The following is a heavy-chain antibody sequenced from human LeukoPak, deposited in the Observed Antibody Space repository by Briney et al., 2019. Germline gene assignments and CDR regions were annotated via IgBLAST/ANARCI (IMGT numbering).Heavy chain of an antibody. D-gene: IGHD1-1*01. J-gene: IGHJ6*02. V-gene: IGHV3-30*18. CDR3: AKLRELVTYYYYYGLDV. CDR1: GFIFSNYA. CDR2: ISYDGVNK. Sequence: GGSLRLSCAASGFIFSNYAMTWVRQAPGKGLEWVALISYDGVNKYYADSVKGRFTISRDNSKNTLYLRMNSLRVEDTALYYCAKLRELVTYYYYYGLDVWGQGTTVTVSS.